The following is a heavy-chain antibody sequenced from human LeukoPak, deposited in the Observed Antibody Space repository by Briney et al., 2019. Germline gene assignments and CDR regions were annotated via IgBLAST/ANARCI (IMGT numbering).Heavy chain of an antibody. CDR1: GGSIRSGSHY. Sequence: SETLSLACTVSGGSIRSGSHYWVWIRQPPGKGLEWIGSIYYSGSTYYNSSLENRVTISIDTSKNHFSLRLRSLSAADTSVYYCAKRDDSGGNLVDLWGQGTLVTVSS. J-gene: IGHJ4*02. CDR3: AKRDDSGGNLVDL. CDR2: IYYSGST. D-gene: IGHD3-22*01. V-gene: IGHV4-39*02.